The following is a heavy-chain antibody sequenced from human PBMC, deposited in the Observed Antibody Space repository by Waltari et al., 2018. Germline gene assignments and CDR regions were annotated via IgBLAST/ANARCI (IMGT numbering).Heavy chain of an antibody. CDR2: SIPIFGTT. CDR1: GGTFSRYA. D-gene: IGHD7-27*01. CDR3: ARAGETGDPVYYFDY. J-gene: IGHJ4*02. V-gene: IGHV1-69*05. Sequence: QVQLVQSGAEVKKPGSSVKVSCKASGGTFSRYAISWVRQDPRQALEWMGGSIPIFGTTNNAPKFQGGVTITTDETTSTAYMELSSMRSEDTAVYYCARAGETGDPVYYFDYWGQGTLVTVSS.